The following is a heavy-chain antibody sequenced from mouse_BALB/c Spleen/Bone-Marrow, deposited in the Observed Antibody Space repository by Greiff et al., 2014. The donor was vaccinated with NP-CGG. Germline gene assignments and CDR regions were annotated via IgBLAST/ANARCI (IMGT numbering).Heavy chain of an antibody. CDR2: INPSTGYT. D-gene: IGHD2-12*01. J-gene: IGHJ2*01. CDR3: ARWGDDGTFDY. V-gene: IGHV1-7*01. CDR1: GYTFTSYW. Sequence: QVQLKESGAELAKPGASVKMSCKASGYTFTSYWMPWVKPRPCPCLEWIGYINPSTGYTEYNQKFKDKATLTADKSSSTAYMQLSSLTSEDSAVYYCARWGDDGTFDYWGQGTTLTVSS.